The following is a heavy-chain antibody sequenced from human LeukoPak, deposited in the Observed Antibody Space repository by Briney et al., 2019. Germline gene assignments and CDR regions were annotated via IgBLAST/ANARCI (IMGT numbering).Heavy chain of an antibody. J-gene: IGHJ6*02. V-gene: IGHV3-33*01. CDR2: IWYDGSNK. D-gene: IGHD6-19*01. CDR1: GFTFSSYG. CDR3: ARETGYSSGWSYGMDV. Sequence: GGSLRLSCAASGFTFSSYGMRWVPQAPGKGLEWVAVIWYDGSNKYYADSVKGRFTTSRDNSKNTLYLQMNSLRAEDTAVYYCARETGYSSGWSYGMDVWGQGTTVTVSS.